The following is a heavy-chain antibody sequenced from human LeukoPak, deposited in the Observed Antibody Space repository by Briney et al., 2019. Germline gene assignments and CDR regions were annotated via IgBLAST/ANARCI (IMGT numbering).Heavy chain of an antibody. Sequence: SETLSLTCAVYGGSFSGYYWSWIRQPPGKGLEWIGEINHSGSTNYNPSLKSRVTISVDTSKNQFSLKLSSVTAADTAVYYCARVPRSYYYDSSGYSRFDPWGQGTLVTVS. CDR2: INHSGST. CDR3: ARVPRSYYYDSSGYSRFDP. CDR1: GGSFSGYY. J-gene: IGHJ5*02. D-gene: IGHD3-22*01. V-gene: IGHV4-34*01.